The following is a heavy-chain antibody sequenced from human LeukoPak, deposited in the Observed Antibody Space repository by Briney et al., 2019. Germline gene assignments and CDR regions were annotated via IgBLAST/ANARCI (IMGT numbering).Heavy chain of an antibody. J-gene: IGHJ4*02. CDR3: ASWSTSSYYVTRVDH. D-gene: IGHD3-22*01. Sequence: PSETLSLTCALSGGSLIGYYWSWIRQFPGKGLEWIAYMSYIGSTNYNPSLRSRVTISIDTSKNQLSLTLTSVTAADAAVYYCASWSTSSYYVTRVDHWGQGTLVTVSS. CDR2: MSYIGST. V-gene: IGHV4-59*12. CDR1: GGSLIGYY.